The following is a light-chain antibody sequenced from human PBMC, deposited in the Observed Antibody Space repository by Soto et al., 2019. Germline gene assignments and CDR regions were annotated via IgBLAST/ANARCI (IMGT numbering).Light chain of an antibody. V-gene: IGKV3-20*01. Sequence: EMVMTQSPVTLSVSPGERATLSCRASQSVSSSYLAWHQQKPGQAPRLLIYGASTRATGIPDRFSGSGSGTDFTLNISRLEPEDFAVYYCQQYGSSPLTFGPGTKVDIK. CDR1: QSVSSSY. J-gene: IGKJ3*01. CDR3: QQYGSSPLT. CDR2: GAS.